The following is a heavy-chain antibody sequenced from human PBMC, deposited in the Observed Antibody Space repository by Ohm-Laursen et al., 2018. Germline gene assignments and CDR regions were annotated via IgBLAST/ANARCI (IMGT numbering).Heavy chain of an antibody. J-gene: IGHJ4*02. Sequence: SLRLSCSASGFTFSGYWMHWVRQTPGKGLVWVSRINSDGSTTSYADSVKGRFTISRDNAKNTLYLQMNSLRAEDTAVYYCATGDTYFFYYWGQGTLVTVSS. CDR1: GFTFSGYW. CDR3: ATGDTYFFYY. CDR2: INSDGSTT. V-gene: IGHV3-74*01.